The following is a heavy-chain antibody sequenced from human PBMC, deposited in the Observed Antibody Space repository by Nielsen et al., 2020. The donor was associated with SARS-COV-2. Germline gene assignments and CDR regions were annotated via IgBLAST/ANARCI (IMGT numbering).Heavy chain of an antibody. CDR3: ARDGVVGSTNTFDV. D-gene: IGHD1-26*01. CDR2: ISSSSSYT. J-gene: IGHJ3*01. V-gene: IGHV3-11*06. CDR1: GFTFSDSY. Sequence: GESLKISCAASGFTFSDSYMSWIRQAPGKGLEWISYISSSSSYTNYADSLKGRFTISRDNAKNTVYLQMNSLRAEDTAVYYCARDGVVGSTNTFDVWGQGTVVTVSS.